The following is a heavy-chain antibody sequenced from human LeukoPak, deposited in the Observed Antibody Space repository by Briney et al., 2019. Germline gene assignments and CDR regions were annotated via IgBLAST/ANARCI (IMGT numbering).Heavy chain of an antibody. CDR2: MNPNSGNT. CDR1: GYTFTSYD. J-gene: IGHJ4*02. V-gene: IGHV1-8*01. CDR3: ARGQSGWDGFDFDY. D-gene: IGHD6-19*01. Sequence: GASVKVSCKASGYTFTSYDINWVRQATGQGLEWMGWMNPNSGNTGYAQKFQGRVTMTRTTSISTAYMELSIMRSKDTAVDDCARGQSGWDGFDFDYWGQGTLVTVSS.